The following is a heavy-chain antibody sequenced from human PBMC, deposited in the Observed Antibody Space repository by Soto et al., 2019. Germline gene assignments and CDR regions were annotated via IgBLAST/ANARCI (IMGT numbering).Heavy chain of an antibody. CDR1: GFTFSNAW. Sequence: GGSLRLCCAVSGFTFSNAWITWVRQAPGKGLEWVGRIKSKTDGGTTDYAAPVKGRFTISGDDSKNTLYLQMNSLKTEDTAVYYCTTQYYYDSSGSLLNWGQGTLVTVSS. CDR2: IKSKTDGGTT. D-gene: IGHD3-22*01. V-gene: IGHV3-15*01. CDR3: TTQYYYDSSGSLLN. J-gene: IGHJ4*02.